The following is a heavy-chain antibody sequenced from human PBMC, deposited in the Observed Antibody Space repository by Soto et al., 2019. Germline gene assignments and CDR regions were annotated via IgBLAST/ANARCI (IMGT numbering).Heavy chain of an antibody. V-gene: IGHV3-21*01. J-gene: IGHJ4*02. Sequence: EVQLVESGGGLVKPGGSLRLSCAASGFTFSSYSMNWVRQAPGKGLEWVSSISSSSSYIYYADSVKGRFTISRDNAKNSLYLQMNSLSAEDTAVYYCARGGYSGYDQDLRYFDYWGQGTLVTVSS. CDR1: GFTFSSYS. CDR3: ARGGYSGYDQDLRYFDY. CDR2: ISSSSSYI. D-gene: IGHD5-12*01.